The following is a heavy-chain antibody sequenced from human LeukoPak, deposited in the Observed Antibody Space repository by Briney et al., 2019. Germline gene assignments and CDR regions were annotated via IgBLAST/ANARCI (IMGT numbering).Heavy chain of an antibody. Sequence: SETLSLTCTVSGGSISSYYWSWIRQPPGKGLEWIGYIYYSGSTNYNPSLKSRVTISVDTSKNQFSLKLSSVTAADTAVYYCARAHGSYSSSTYFDYWGQGTLVTVSS. V-gene: IGHV4-59*12. J-gene: IGHJ4*02. CDR2: IYYSGST. D-gene: IGHD6-6*01. CDR1: GGSISSYY. CDR3: ARAHGSYSSSTYFDY.